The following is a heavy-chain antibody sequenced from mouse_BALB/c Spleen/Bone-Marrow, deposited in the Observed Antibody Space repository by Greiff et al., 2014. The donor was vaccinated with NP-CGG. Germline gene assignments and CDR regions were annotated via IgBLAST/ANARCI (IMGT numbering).Heavy chain of an antibody. Sequence: EVKLVESGGGLVESGGSLKLSCAASGFTFNNYGMSWVRQTPEKRLEWVATISGGGSYTFYPDSVKGRFTISRDNAKNDLYLQLSSLRSEDTALYYCARHAYYDQTEVSFVYWGQGTLVTVSA. J-gene: IGHJ3*01. V-gene: IGHV5-9-2*01. D-gene: IGHD2-4*01. CDR2: ISGGGSYT. CDR1: GFTFNNYG. CDR3: ARHAYYDQTEVSFVY.